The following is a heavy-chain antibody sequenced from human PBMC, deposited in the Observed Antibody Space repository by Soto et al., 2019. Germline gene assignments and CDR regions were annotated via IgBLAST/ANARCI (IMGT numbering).Heavy chain of an antibody. CDR3: AGRGGFYYFDY. V-gene: IGHV1-18*04. CDR1: GYPFTSSC. D-gene: IGHD2-15*01. CDR2: ISAYNGNT. J-gene: IGHJ4*02. Sequence: ASVKVFCKASGYPFTSSCFSWVRQAPGQGLEWMGWISAYNGNTLYAQKFKGRVTMTTDTSTSTTYMELGSLRSVYYCVREAAGRGGFYYFDYWGQGTPVTVSS.